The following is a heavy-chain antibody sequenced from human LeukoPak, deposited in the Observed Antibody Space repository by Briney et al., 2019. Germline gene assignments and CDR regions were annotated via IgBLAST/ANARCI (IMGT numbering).Heavy chain of an antibody. Sequence: SETLSLTCAVYGGSFSGYYWSWIRQPPGKWLEWIGEINHSGSTNYNPSLKSRVTISVDTSKNQFTLKLSSVTAADTAVYYCARGAPYYYGSGSTFDYWGQGTLVTVCS. CDR3: ARGAPYYYGSGSTFDY. V-gene: IGHV4-34*01. CDR1: GGSFSGYY. CDR2: INHSGST. J-gene: IGHJ4*02. D-gene: IGHD3-10*01.